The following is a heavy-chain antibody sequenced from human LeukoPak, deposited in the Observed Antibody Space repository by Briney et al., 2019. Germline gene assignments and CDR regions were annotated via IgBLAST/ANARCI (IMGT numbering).Heavy chain of an antibody. Sequence: GASVKVSCKASGYTFTSYGISWVRQAPGQGLEWMGWISAYNGDTNYAQKLQGRVTMTTDTSTSTAYMEPRSLRSDDTAVYYCARVGQYYDILTGYFDYWGQGTLVTVSS. D-gene: IGHD3-9*01. V-gene: IGHV1-18*04. CDR2: ISAYNGDT. J-gene: IGHJ4*02. CDR1: GYTFTSYG. CDR3: ARVGQYYDILTGYFDY.